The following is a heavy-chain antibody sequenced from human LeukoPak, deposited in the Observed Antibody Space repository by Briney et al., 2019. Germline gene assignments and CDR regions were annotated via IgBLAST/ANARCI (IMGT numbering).Heavy chain of an antibody. D-gene: IGHD3-22*01. CDR1: GYTFTSYG. J-gene: IGHJ3*02. CDR2: ISAYNGNT. CDR3: ASWGMIVVAEDAFDI. V-gene: IGHV1-18*01. Sequence: ASVKVSRKASGYTFTSYGISCVRQAPGQGLEWMGWISAYNGNTNYAQKLQGRVTMTTDTSTSTAYMALRSLRSDHTAVYYCASWGMIVVAEDAFDIWGQGTMVTVSS.